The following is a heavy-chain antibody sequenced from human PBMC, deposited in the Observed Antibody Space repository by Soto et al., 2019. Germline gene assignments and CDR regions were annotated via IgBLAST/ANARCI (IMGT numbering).Heavy chain of an antibody. Sequence: SETLSLTCTVSGGSISSSSYYWGWIRQPPGKGLEWIGSIYYSGSTYYNPSLKSRVTISVDTSKNQFSLKLSSVTAADTAVYYCATPFQPSDFWSGYSLTTVFDYWGQGTLVTVSS. J-gene: IGHJ4*02. V-gene: IGHV4-39*01. CDR1: GGSISSSSYY. CDR2: IYYSGST. D-gene: IGHD3-3*01. CDR3: ATPFQPSDFWSGYSLTTVFDY.